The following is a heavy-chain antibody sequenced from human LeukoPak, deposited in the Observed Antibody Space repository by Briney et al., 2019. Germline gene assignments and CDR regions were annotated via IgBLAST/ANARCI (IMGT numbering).Heavy chain of an antibody. D-gene: IGHD3-10*01. V-gene: IGHV3-20*04. Sequence: AGGSLRLSCAASGFTFDDYGMSWVRHAPGKGLEWVAGINWNGGSTVYADSVKGRFTISRDNAKNSLYLQMNSLRAEDTALYYCARAKGTMVRGASYFDYWGQGTLVTVSS. CDR1: GFTFDDYG. CDR2: INWNGGST. CDR3: ARAKGTMVRGASYFDY. J-gene: IGHJ4*02.